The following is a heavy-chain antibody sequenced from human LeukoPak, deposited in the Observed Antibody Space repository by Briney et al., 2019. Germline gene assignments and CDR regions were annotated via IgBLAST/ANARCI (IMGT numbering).Heavy chain of an antibody. Sequence: PSETLSLTCTVSGGSISSGSYYWSWIRQPAGKGLEWIGRIYTSGSTNYNPSLKSRVTISVDTSKNQFSLKLSSVTAADTAVYYCAREPYYDSSGRLLFDYWGQGTLVTVSS. CDR2: IYTSGST. D-gene: IGHD3-22*01. V-gene: IGHV4-61*02. CDR3: AREPYYDSSGRLLFDY. CDR1: GGSISSGSYY. J-gene: IGHJ4*02.